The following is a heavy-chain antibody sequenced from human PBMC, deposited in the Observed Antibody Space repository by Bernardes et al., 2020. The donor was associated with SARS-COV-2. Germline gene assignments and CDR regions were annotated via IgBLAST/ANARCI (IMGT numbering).Heavy chain of an antibody. Sequence: GGSLRLSCAASGFPFSAYTINWVRQGRGKWLEWVSSISSSGSLIYYADSVKGRFTISRDNAKNSVYLQMNSLRVEDTAVYYCVREVSWGQGTLVTVSS. CDR2: ISSSGSLI. J-gene: IGHJ5*02. CDR3: VREVS. V-gene: IGHV3-21*01. CDR1: GFPFSAYT.